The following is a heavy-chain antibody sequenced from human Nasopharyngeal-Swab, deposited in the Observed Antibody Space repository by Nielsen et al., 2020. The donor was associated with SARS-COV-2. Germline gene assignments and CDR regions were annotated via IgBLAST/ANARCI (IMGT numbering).Heavy chain of an antibody. CDR2: ISSTGSYI. D-gene: IGHD3-3*01. V-gene: IGHV3-21*01. J-gene: IGHJ6*03. Sequence: GGSLRLSCAASAFTFSSYSMNWVRQAPGKGLEWVSSISSTGSYIYYAHSVKGRFTISRDNAKNSLYLQMNSLRAEDTAVYYCARDKGYDFWSGYRYYYYMDVWGKGTTVTVSS. CDR3: ARDKGYDFWSGYRYYYYMDV. CDR1: AFTFSSYS.